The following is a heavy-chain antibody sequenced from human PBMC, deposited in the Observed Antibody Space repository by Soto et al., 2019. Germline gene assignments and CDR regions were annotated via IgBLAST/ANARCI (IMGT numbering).Heavy chain of an antibody. CDR1: GFTFSSYS. V-gene: IGHV3-21*01. CDR3: AREGTVTTYLGYYYYYMDV. CDR2: ISSSSSYI. D-gene: IGHD4-17*01. J-gene: IGHJ6*03. Sequence: GGSLRLSCAASGFTFSSYSMNWVRQAPGKGLEWVSSISSSSSYIYYADSVKGRFTISRDNAKNSLYLQMNSLRAEDTAVYYCAREGTVTTYLGYYYYYMDVWGKGTTVTVSS.